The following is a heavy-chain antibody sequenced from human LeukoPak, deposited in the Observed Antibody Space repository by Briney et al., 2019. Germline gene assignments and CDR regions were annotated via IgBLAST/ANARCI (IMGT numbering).Heavy chain of an antibody. V-gene: IGHV3-33*01. CDR3: ARDVKGGDFYYFDY. J-gene: IGHJ4*02. Sequence: GGSLRLSCEASGFTFNNYGMHWVRQAPGKWLDWVAVIWYDGSNKYYGDSVKGRFTISRDNYKNTLYLQMNSLRAEDTAVYYCARDVKGGDFYYFDYWGQGTLVTVSS. D-gene: IGHD2-21*02. CDR1: GFTFNNYG. CDR2: IWYDGSNK.